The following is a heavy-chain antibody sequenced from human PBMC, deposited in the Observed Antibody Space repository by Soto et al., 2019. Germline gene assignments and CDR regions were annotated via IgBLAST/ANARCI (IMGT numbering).Heavy chain of an antibody. CDR2: IDPGDSES. V-gene: IGHV5-10-1*03. CDR3: ARQGPDKILGWDV. D-gene: IGHD3-16*01. CDR1: GYSFSTYW. Sequence: EVKLVQSGAEVKKAGEPLRISCQASGYSFSTYWIRWVRQMPGKGLEWMGMIDPGDSESIYSPSSQGHVAFSVDESLSTAYLHWRSLKASDTATYYCARQGPDKILGWDVWGQGTTVIVSS. J-gene: IGHJ6*02.